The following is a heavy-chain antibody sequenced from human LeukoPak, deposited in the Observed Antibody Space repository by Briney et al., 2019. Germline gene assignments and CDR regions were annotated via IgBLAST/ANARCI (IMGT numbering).Heavy chain of an antibody. D-gene: IGHD5-24*01. CDR3: AKDRLVRRWLQLVLDC. CDR1: GFTFSSYA. J-gene: IGHJ4*02. Sequence: SGGSLRLSCAASGFTFSSYAMSWVRQAPGKGLEWVSAISGSGGSTYYADSVKGRFTISRDNSKNTLYLQMNSLRAEDTAVYYCAKDRLVRRWLQLVLDCWGQGTLVTVSS. CDR2: ISGSGGST. V-gene: IGHV3-23*01.